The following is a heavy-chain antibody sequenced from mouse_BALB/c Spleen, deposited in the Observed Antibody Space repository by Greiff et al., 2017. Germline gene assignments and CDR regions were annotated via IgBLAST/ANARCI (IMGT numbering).Heavy chain of an antibody. Sequence: VKQSCKASGYTFTSYWMHWVKQRPGQGLEWIGEIDPSDSYTNYNQKFKGKATLTVDKSSSTAYMQLSSLTSEDSAVYYYARRLRAMDYWGQGTSVTVSS. CDR2: IDPSDSYT. D-gene: IGHD1-1*01. CDR3: ARRLRAMDY. V-gene: IGHV1-69*02. CDR1: GYTFTSYW. J-gene: IGHJ4*01.